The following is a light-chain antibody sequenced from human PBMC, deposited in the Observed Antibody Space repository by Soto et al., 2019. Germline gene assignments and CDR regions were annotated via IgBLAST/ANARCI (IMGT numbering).Light chain of an antibody. J-gene: IGKJ5*01. V-gene: IGKV1-33*01. CDR2: DAS. Sequence: DVQMTQSPSSLSASVGDTITITCQATQDISNYLNWYQQKPGEAPKLLIYDASKLETGVPSRFSGSGSGTDFTFTVSSLQPEDFATYHCQQYDHLPITFGQGTRPEVK. CDR3: QQYDHLPIT. CDR1: QDISNY.